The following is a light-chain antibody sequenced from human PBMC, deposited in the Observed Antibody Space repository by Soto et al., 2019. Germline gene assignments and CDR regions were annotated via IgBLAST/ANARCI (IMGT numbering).Light chain of an antibody. V-gene: IGKV3-20*01. CDR3: QQYGSSPIT. Sequence: EIVLTQSPGTLSLSPGERATLSCRASQSVRSNYLAWYQQKPGQAPRFLIYDASSRAAGIPDRFSGSGSGTDFTLTISRLEAEAFAVYYCQQYGSSPITFGGGTEVEIK. CDR1: QSVRSNY. CDR2: DAS. J-gene: IGKJ4*01.